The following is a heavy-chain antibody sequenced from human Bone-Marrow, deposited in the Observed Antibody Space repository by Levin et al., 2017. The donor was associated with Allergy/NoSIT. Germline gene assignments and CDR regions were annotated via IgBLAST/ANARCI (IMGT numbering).Heavy chain of an antibody. CDR1: GFTLQDYW. Sequence: GGSLRLSCAVSGFTLQDYWMNWVRQAPGKGLEWVACIGSAGSHIYYADSMKGRFTISRDNAKNSLYLQMDSLRAEDTALYYCARVGSGASRDDTCDVWGQGTMVTVSS. J-gene: IGHJ3*01. D-gene: IGHD6-19*01. CDR2: IGSAGSHI. CDR3: ARVGSGASRDDTCDV. V-gene: IGHV3-21*01.